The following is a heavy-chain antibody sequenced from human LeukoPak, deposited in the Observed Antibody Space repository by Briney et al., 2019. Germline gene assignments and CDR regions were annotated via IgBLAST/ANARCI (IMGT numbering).Heavy chain of an antibody. D-gene: IGHD3-10*01. CDR2: ISYDGSNK. Sequence: PGGSLRLSCAASGFTFSSYAMHWVRQAPGKGLEWVAVISYDGSNKYYADSVKGRFTISRDNSKNTLYLQMNSLRAEDTAVYYCATPVGNFGEAYFDYWGQGTLVTVSS. V-gene: IGHV3-30-3*01. CDR1: GFTFSSYA. CDR3: ATPVGNFGEAYFDY. J-gene: IGHJ4*02.